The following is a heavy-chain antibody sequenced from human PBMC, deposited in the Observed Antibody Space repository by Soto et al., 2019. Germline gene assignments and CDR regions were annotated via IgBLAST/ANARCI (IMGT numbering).Heavy chain of an antibody. V-gene: IGHV1-18*01. CDR1: GYTFTSYH. J-gene: IGHJ4*02. CDR2: ISAYNGNT. CDR3: AGAAPPADY. Sequence: QVQLVQSGAEVKKPGASVKVSCKASGYTFTSYHISWVRQAPAQGLEWMGWISAYNGNTNYAQKHQGRVTMTTDTSTSTADMELRGLRSDDTAVVFCAGAAPPADYWGQGTLVTLSS.